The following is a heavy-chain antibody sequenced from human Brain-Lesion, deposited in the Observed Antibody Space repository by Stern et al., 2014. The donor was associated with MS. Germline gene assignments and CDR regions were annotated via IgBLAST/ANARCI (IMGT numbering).Heavy chain of an antibody. CDR2: IYYSGNT. V-gene: IGHV4-39*01. CDR1: GGSVSSTSYA. CDR3: AGEEDIRYCSGGSCTGNWFDP. D-gene: IGHD2-15*01. J-gene: IGHJ5*02. Sequence: VQLLQSGPGLVKPSETLSLTCTVAGGSVSSTSYAWAWIRQPPGKGLEWIGTIYYSGNTYYSPSLKSRLTISLDTSKNQFSLQLRSVTDADTAVYYCAGEEDIRYCSGGSCTGNWFDPWGQGTLVTVSS.